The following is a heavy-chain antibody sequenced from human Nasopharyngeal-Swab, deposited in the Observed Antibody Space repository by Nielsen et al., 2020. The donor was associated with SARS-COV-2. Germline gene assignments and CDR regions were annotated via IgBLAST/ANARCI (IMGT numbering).Heavy chain of an antibody. CDR3: ARKTSGYSGYDD. V-gene: IGHV1-46*01. D-gene: IGHD5-12*01. Sequence: ASVKVSCKASGYTFTSYYMHWVRQAPGQGLEWMGIINPSGGSTSYAQKFQGGVTITADESTSTAYMELSSLRSEDTAVYYCARKTSGYSGYDDWGQGTLVTVSS. CDR2: INPSGGST. CDR1: GYTFTSYY. J-gene: IGHJ4*02.